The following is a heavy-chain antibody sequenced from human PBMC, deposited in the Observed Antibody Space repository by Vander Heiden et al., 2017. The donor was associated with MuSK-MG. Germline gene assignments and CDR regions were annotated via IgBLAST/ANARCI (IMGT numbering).Heavy chain of an antibody. J-gene: IGHJ4*02. Sequence: EVQLVESGGDLVQPGGSLRLPCTAYGFSLVRYGMAWVRQAPGRGLECVEALWGSGDNLFYADAGKGGFSMSRGNSKNTLFLQMTSLRAEETAVYYCAKDKKGSDWGSYFDYWGQGTLVTVSS. D-gene: IGHD6-19*01. CDR2: LWGSGDNL. CDR1: GFSLVRYG. CDR3: AKDKKGSDWGSYFDY. V-gene: IGHV3-23*04.